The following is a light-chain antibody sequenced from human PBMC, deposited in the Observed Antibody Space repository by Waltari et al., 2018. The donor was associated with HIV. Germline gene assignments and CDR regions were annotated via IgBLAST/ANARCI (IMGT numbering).Light chain of an antibody. V-gene: IGLV2-14*01. J-gene: IGLJ1*01. Sequence: QSALTQPASVSGSPGQSITISCTGTSSDVVGSNYVSWYQQHPGKAPKLMIYDVSNRPSGVSNRFAGSKSGNTASLTISGLQAEDEADYYCSSYTSSSTRVFGTGTKVTVL. CDR2: DVS. CDR3: SSYTSSSTRV. CDR1: SSDVVGSNY.